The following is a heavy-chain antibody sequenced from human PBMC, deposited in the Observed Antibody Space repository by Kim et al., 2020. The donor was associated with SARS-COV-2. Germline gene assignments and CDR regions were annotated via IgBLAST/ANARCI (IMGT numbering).Heavy chain of an antibody. Sequence: SETLSLTCTVSGGSISSYYWSWIRQPPGKGLEWIGYIYYSGSTNYNPSLKSRVTISVDTSKNQFSLKLSSVTAADTAVYYCVRVKSGWYGEGNWFDPWG. CDR2: IYYSGST. CDR1: GGSISSYY. J-gene: IGHJ5*02. CDR3: VRVKSGWYGEGNWFDP. D-gene: IGHD6-19*01. V-gene: IGHV4-59*13.